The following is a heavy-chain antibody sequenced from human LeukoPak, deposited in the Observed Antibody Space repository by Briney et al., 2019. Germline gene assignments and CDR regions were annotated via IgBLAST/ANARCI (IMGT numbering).Heavy chain of an antibody. CDR2: IYYSGNT. V-gene: IGHV4-39*07. J-gene: IGHJ3*02. CDR3: ARDRGSWPHATFDI. D-gene: IGHD3-16*01. Sequence: PSETLSLTCTVSISSSSYYWGWIRQPPGKGLEWIGNIYYSGNTYYNPSLKSRVTISIDTSKNQLSLNLSSVTAADTAVYYCARDRGSWPHATFDIWGQGTTVTVSS. CDR1: ISSSSYY.